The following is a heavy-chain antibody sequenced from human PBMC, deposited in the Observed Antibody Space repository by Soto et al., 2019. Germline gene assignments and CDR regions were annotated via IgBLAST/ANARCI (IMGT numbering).Heavy chain of an antibody. CDR3: ATGRQMGY. D-gene: IGHD7-27*01. V-gene: IGHV3-23*01. CDR1: GFTFSNYA. J-gene: IGHJ4*02. Sequence: EVQLLESGGDLVQPGGSLRLSCAASGFTFSNYAMTWVRQAPGKGLEWVSTISGSGDSTYYADSVKGRFTISRDNSKNTLYLQMNSLRADYTAVYYCATGRQMGYWGQGTQVIVSS. CDR2: ISGSGDST.